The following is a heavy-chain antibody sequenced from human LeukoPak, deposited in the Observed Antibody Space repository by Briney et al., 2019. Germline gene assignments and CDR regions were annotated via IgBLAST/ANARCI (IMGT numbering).Heavy chain of an antibody. CDR1: GFTFSDYY. D-gene: IGHD5-24*01. J-gene: IGHJ6*02. V-gene: IGHV3-11*01. CDR3: ARGYGGDGYNLYFYGMDV. Sequence: GGSLRLSCAASGFTFSDYYMTWIRQAPGKGLEWVSYINSKGNTIYYPDSVKGRFTISRDNAKNSLYLQMNRLRAEDTAVYYCARGYGGDGYNLYFYGMDVWGQGTTVTVSS. CDR2: INSKGNTI.